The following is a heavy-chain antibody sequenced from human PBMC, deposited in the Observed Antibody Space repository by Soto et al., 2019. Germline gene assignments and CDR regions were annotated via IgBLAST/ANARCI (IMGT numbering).Heavy chain of an antibody. CDR2: IDADGRSP. Sequence: GGALRLSCAASGFTFSSYWMHWVRQAPGEGLVWVSQIDADGRSPSYAGSVKGRFTISRDNAKSTLYLQMNSLRADDTAVYFCATLSAPTDYWGQGTLVTASS. CDR1: GFTFSSYW. J-gene: IGHJ4*02. V-gene: IGHV3-74*01. CDR3: ATLSAPTDY. D-gene: IGHD3-16*01.